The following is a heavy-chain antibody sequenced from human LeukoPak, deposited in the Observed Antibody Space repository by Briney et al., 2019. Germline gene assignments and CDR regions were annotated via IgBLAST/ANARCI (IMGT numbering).Heavy chain of an antibody. Sequence: SETLSLTCTVSGGSISSSSYYWGWIRQPPGKGLEWIGSIYYSGSTYYNPSLKSRVTISVDTSKNQFSLKLSSVTAAGTAVYYCARYPKVRIVGATSGLDYWGQGTLVTVSS. CDR3: ARYPKVRIVGATSGLDY. V-gene: IGHV4-39*01. D-gene: IGHD1-26*01. CDR2: IYYSGST. J-gene: IGHJ4*02. CDR1: GGSISSSSYY.